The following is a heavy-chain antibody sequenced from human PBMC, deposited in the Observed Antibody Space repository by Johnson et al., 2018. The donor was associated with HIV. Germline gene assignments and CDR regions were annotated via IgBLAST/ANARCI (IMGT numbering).Heavy chain of an antibody. Sequence: QVQLVESGGGVVQPGRSLRLSCAASGFTFSSYALHWVRQAPGKGLEWVSAVYSTFGTYYADSVRGRFTISTDNSKNTLYLQMNSLRAEDTAVYYCAGGPGGFGAFDIWGQGTMVTVSS. CDR1: GFTFSSYA. CDR2: VYSTFGT. CDR3: AGGPGGFGAFDI. D-gene: IGHD2-8*02. V-gene: IGHV3-NL1*01. J-gene: IGHJ3*02.